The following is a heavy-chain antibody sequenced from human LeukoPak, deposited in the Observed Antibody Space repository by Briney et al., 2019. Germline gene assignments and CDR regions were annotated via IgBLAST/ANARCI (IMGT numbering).Heavy chain of an antibody. Sequence: GGSLSLSCAASGFTFSSYSMNWVRQAPGTGLEWVSSISSTSSYIHYADSVKGRFTISRDNAENSLFLQMNSLRAEDTAVYYCARVRGGNGYSDYWGQGTLVTVSS. CDR2: ISSTSSYI. D-gene: IGHD3-22*01. J-gene: IGHJ4*02. CDR3: ARVRGGNGYSDY. CDR1: GFTFSSYS. V-gene: IGHV3-21*01.